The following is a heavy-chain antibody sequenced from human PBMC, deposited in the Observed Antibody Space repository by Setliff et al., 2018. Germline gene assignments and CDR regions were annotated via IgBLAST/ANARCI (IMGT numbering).Heavy chain of an antibody. CDR3: TRDTRLQAVMGGPREHHYYYFGLDV. Sequence: ASVKVSCKASGYTFSTYGISWVRQAPGQGLEWMGWISAHNGDPDYAQKLQGRITMTTDTSTSTAYMELRSLRSDDTALYYCTRDTRLQAVMGGPREHHYYYFGLDVWGQGTTVTSP. J-gene: IGHJ6*02. CDR1: GYTFSTYG. V-gene: IGHV1-18*01. D-gene: IGHD3-16*01. CDR2: ISAHNGDP.